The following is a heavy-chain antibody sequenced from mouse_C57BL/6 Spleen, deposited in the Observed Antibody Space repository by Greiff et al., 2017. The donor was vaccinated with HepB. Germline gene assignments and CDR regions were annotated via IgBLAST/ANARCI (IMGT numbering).Heavy chain of an antibody. CDR2: INPSSGYT. Sequence: VQLQQSGAELAKPGASVKLSCKASGYTFTSYWMHWVKQRPGQGLEWIGYINPSSGYTKYNQKFKDKATLTADKSSSTAYMQLSSLTYEDSAVYYCARGEKKDGYYVGGDYYAMDYWGQGTSVTVSS. D-gene: IGHD2-3*01. CDR1: GYTFTSYW. CDR3: ARGEKKDGYYVGGDYYAMDY. J-gene: IGHJ4*01. V-gene: IGHV1-7*01.